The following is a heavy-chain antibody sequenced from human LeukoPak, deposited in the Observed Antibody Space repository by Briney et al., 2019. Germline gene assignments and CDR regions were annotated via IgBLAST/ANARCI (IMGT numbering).Heavy chain of an antibody. CDR3: ARESLLRFLEWLFDY. CDR2: INPSGGST. Sequence: GASVKVSCKASGFTFTSYDINWVRQASGQGLEWMGIINPSGGSTSYAQKFQGRVTMTRDTSTSTVYMELSSLRSEDTAVYYCARESLLRFLEWLFDYWGQGTLVTVSS. V-gene: IGHV1-46*01. D-gene: IGHD3-3*01. CDR1: GFTFTSYD. J-gene: IGHJ4*02.